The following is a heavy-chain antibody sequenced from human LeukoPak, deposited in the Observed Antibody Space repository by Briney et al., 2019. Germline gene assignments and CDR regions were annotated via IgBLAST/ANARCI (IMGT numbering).Heavy chain of an antibody. CDR2: ISYDGSNK. CDR3: VRGPPLCYYNYYMDV. J-gene: IGHJ6*03. CDR1: GFTFSSYG. V-gene: IGHV3-30*03. Sequence: PGGSLRLSCAASGFTFSSYGMHWVRQAPGKGLEWVSVISYDGSNKYYADSVKGRFTISRDNSKNTLYLQMNSLRAEDTAVYYCVRGPPLCYYNYYMDVWGKGTTVTVSS.